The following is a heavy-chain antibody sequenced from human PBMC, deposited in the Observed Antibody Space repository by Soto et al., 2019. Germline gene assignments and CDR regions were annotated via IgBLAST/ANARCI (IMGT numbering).Heavy chain of an antibody. D-gene: IGHD3-3*01. CDR2: ISNHAIDR. CDR1: GFTFSASG. J-gene: IGHJ4*02. Sequence: LRLCCESSGFTFSASGMHWICPTPVKGLEQVAVISNHAIDRYYADSVNGRFAICRDNAKNTSYLQMDSLRREDRAVYYCAKTVTISRLAASSGDSRGRGALIDSRGQGALVTVS. V-gene: IGHV3-30*18. CDR3: AKTVTISRLAASSGDSRGRGALIDS.